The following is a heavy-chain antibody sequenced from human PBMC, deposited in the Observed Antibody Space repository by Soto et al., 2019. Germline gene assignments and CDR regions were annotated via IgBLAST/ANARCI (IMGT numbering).Heavy chain of an antibody. CDR1: GSSISSYY. CDR3: SSVGGYYGDYPNFDY. CDR2: IYYSGST. V-gene: IGHV4-59*01. Sequence: SETLSLTCIVSGSSISSYYWSWIRQPPGKGLEWIGNIYYSGSTNYNPSLKSRVTISVDTSKKQFSLKLTSVTAADTAVYYCSSVGGYYGDYPNFDYWGLGSRVTFPS. D-gene: IGHD4-17*01. J-gene: IGHJ4*02.